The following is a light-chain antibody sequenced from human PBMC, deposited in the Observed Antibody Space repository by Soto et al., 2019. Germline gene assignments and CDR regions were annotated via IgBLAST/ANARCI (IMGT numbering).Light chain of an antibody. V-gene: IGLV2-11*01. CDR2: DVN. Sequence: QSALTQPRSVSGSPGQSVTISCTGATSDVGGSDYVSWYQHHPGKAPELMLYDVNKRPSGVPDRFSGSKSGTTAALTISGLQTEDEADYYCCSYAGSSTLMFGGGTKLTVL. CDR3: CSYAGSSTLM. CDR1: TSDVGGSDY. J-gene: IGLJ3*02.